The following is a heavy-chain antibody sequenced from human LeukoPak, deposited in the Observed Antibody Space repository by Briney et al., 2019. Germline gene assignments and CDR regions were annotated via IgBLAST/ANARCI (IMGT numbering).Heavy chain of an antibody. CDR2: IRYDGSNK. Sequence: GGSLRLSCAASGFTFSSYGMHWVRQAPGKGLEWVAFIRYDGSNKYYADSVKGRFTISRDNSKNTLYLQMNSLRSDDTAVYYCARVAITGTPGANWFDPWGQGTLVTVSS. CDR3: ARVAITGTPGANWFDP. V-gene: IGHV3-30*02. D-gene: IGHD1-20*01. CDR1: GFTFSSYG. J-gene: IGHJ5*02.